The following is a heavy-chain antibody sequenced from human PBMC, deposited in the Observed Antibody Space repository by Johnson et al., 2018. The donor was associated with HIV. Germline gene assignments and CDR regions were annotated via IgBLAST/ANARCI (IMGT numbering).Heavy chain of an antibody. J-gene: IGHJ3*01. Sequence: QVQLVESGGGVVQPGRSLRLSCAASGFTFSSYAMHWVRQAPGKGLEWVAVISYDGSDKYYADSVKGRFTISRDSSKNTLYLQMNSLRPEDTAVYFWAKEDCSAIVCSDDGFHLWGQGTMVTLSS. D-gene: IGHD2-15*01. CDR1: GFTFSSYA. V-gene: IGHV3-30*04. CDR2: ISYDGSDK. CDR3: AKEDCSAIVCSDDGFHL.